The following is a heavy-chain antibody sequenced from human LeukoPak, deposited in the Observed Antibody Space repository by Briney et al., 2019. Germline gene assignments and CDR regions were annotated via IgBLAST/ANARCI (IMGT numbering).Heavy chain of an antibody. CDR1: GFTFSSYS. CDR2: ISSCSSYI. Sequence: GGSLRLSCAASGFTFSSYSMNWVRQAPGKGLEWVSSISSCSSYIYYADSVKGRFTISRDNAKNSLYLQMNSLRAEDTAVYYCAKDLSGSYKSVDYWGQGTLVTVSS. CDR3: AKDLSGSYKSVDY. J-gene: IGHJ4*02. V-gene: IGHV3-21*01. D-gene: IGHD1-26*01.